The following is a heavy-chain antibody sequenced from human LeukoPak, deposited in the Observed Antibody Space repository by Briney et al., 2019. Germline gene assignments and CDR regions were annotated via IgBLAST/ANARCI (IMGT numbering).Heavy chain of an antibody. D-gene: IGHD5-18*01. CDR2: IRYDGSNK. CDR3: AKDSGYSYNFDY. V-gene: IGHV3-30*02. CDR1: GFTFSSYG. Sequence: PGGSLRLSCAASGFTFSSYGVHWVRQAPGKGLEWVAFIRYDGSNKYYADSVKGRFTISRDNSKNTLYLQMNSLRAEDTAVYYCAKDSGYSYNFDYWGQGTLVTVSS. J-gene: IGHJ4*02.